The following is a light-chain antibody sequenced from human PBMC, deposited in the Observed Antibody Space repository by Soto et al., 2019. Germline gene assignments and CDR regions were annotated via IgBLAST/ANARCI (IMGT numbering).Light chain of an antibody. J-gene: IGKJ4*01. CDR3: QQLNSYPLT. Sequence: DIQVTQSPSFLSASVGDRVTITCRASQGISSYLAWYQQKPGKAPKLLIYAASTLQSGFPSRFSGSGSGTEFTLTISSPQPEDFASYHCQQLNSYPLTFGGGTKVEIK. CDR2: AAS. CDR1: QGISSY. V-gene: IGKV1-9*01.